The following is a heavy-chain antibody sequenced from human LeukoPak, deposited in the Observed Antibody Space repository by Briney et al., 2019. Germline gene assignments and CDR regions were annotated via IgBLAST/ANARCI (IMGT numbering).Heavy chain of an antibody. D-gene: IGHD6-13*01. CDR3: AKARSSSSWYEIYFDY. J-gene: IGHJ4*02. V-gene: IGHV3-7*03. CDR1: GFTFSNYW. CDR2: IKHDGGDK. Sequence: GGSLRLSCAASGFTFSNYWMSWVRQAPGKGLEWVANIKHDGGDKHYVDSVKGRFTIARDSAKNSLNLQMNSLRAEDTAVYYCAKARSSSSWYEIYFDYWGQGTLVTVSS.